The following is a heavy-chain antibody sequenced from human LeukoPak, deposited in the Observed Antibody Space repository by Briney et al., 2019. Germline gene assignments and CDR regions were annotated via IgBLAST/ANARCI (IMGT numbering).Heavy chain of an antibody. V-gene: IGHV1-2*02. CDR1: GYTFTGYY. Sequence: ASVKVSCKASGYTFTGYYMHWVRQAPGQGLEWMGWINPNSGGTNYAQKFQGRVTMTRDTSISTAYMELSRLRSDDTAVYYCARLAVAGIWYFDYWGRGTMVTVPS. J-gene: IGHJ4*02. CDR3: ARLAVAGIWYFDY. D-gene: IGHD6-19*01. CDR2: INPNSGGT.